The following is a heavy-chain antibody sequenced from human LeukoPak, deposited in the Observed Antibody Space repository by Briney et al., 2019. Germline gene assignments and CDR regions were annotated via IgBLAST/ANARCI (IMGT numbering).Heavy chain of an antibody. CDR3: ARFGYVAAVDV. CDR1: GFSFSAFW. J-gene: IGHJ4*02. V-gene: IGHV3-7*01. Sequence: GGSLRLSCAASGFSFSAFWMTCVRQAPGTGREWVANINPAGSETYYVDPVKGRFSISRDNAKNLVYLQMNSLRAEDTAVYHCARFGYVAAVDVWGQGTPVTVSS. D-gene: IGHD2-15*01. CDR2: INPAGSET.